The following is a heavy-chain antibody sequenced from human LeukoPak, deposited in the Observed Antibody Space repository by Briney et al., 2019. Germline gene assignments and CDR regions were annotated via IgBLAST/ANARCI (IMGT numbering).Heavy chain of an antibody. D-gene: IGHD6-6*01. CDR2: ISSSGSTI. Sequence: GGSLRLSCTASGFTTHYWLNWVRQSPGKGLEWVSYISSSGSTIYYADSVKGRFTISRDNAKNSLYLQMNSLRAEDTAVYYCARGAAARSAFDIWGQGTMVTVSS. CDR1: GFTTHYW. CDR3: ARGAAARSAFDI. V-gene: IGHV3-11*01. J-gene: IGHJ3*02.